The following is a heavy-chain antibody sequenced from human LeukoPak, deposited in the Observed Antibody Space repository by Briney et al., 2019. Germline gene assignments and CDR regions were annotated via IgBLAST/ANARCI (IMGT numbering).Heavy chain of an antibody. J-gene: IGHJ6*03. CDR1: GYTLTELS. CDR2: FDPEGGET. D-gene: IGHD2-2*01. V-gene: IGHV1-24*01. Sequence: GASVKVSCKVSGYTLTELSMHWVRQAPGKGLEWMGGFDPEGGETIYAQKFQGRVTMTEDTSTDTAYMELSSLRSEDTAVYYCATEGYCSSTSCYPTRLSEDYYYYYMDVWGKGTTVTVSS. CDR3: ATEGYCSSTSCYPTRLSEDYYYYYMDV.